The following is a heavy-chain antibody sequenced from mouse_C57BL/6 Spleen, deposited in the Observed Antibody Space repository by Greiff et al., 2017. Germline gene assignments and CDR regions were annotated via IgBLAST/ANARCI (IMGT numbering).Heavy chain of an antibody. V-gene: IGHV5-6*01. D-gene: IGHD2-3*01. CDR3: ARHDDGPSGYYAMDY. Sequence: EVQGVESGGDLVKPGGSLKLSCAASGFTFSSYGMSWVRQTPDKRLEWVATISSGGSYTYYPDSVKGRFTISRDNAKNTLYLQMSSLKSEDTAMYYCARHDDGPSGYYAMDYWGQGTSVTVSS. CDR1: GFTFSSYG. CDR2: ISSGGSYT. J-gene: IGHJ4*01.